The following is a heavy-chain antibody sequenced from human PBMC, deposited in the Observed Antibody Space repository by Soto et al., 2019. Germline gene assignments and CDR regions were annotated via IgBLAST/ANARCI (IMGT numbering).Heavy chain of an antibody. D-gene: IGHD1-1*01. CDR3: AGRRYGDY. CDR2: IRAHNGNT. V-gene: IGHV1-18*01. CDR1: GYAFTTYG. Sequence: QVHLVQSGAEVKKPGASVKVSCKGSGYAFTTYGITWVRQAPGQGLEWMGWIRAHNGNTNYAQKLQGRVTVTRATSTSTASMELTSLRSDGTAVYYCAGRRYGDYWGQGALVTVSS. J-gene: IGHJ4*02.